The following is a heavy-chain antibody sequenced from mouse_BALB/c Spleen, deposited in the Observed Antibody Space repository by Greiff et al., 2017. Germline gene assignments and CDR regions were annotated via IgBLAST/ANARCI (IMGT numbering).Heavy chain of an antibody. Sequence: VQLQQSGAELVKPGASVKLSCTASGFNIKDTYMHWVKQRPEQGLEWIGRIDPANGNTKYDPKFQGKATITADTSSNTAYLQLSSLTSEDTAVYYCARSTVVATGAMDYWGQGTSVTVSS. CDR2: IDPANGNT. J-gene: IGHJ4*01. V-gene: IGHV14-3*02. CDR3: ARSTVVATGAMDY. D-gene: IGHD1-1*01. CDR1: GFNIKDTY.